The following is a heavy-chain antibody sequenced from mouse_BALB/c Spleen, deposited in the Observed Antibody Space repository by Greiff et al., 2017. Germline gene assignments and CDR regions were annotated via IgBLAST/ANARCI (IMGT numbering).Heavy chain of an antibody. D-gene: IGHD2-3*01. Sequence: EVMLVESGGGLVKPGGSLKLSCAASGFTFSSYAMSWVRQTPEKRLEWVATISSGGSYTYYPDSVKGRFTISRDNAKNTLYLQMSSLRSEDTAMYYCARHEGGWNAMDYWGQGTSVTVSS. V-gene: IGHV5-9-3*01. CDR3: ARHEGGWNAMDY. CDR2: ISSGGSYT. CDR1: GFTFSSYA. J-gene: IGHJ4*01.